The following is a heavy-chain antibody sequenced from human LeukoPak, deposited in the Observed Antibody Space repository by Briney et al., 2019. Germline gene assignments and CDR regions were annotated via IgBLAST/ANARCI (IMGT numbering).Heavy chain of an antibody. CDR1: GFTFSSYA. CDR3: AKDRYSGSYLEYFDY. CDR2: ISGSGGST. J-gene: IGHJ4*02. D-gene: IGHD1-26*01. V-gene: IGHV3-23*01. Sequence: GGSLRLSCAASGFTFSSYAMSWVRQAPGKGLEWVSAISGSGGSTYYADSVKGRFTISRDNSKNTLYLQMNSLRAEDTAVYYCAKDRYSGSYLEYFDYWGLGTLVTVSS.